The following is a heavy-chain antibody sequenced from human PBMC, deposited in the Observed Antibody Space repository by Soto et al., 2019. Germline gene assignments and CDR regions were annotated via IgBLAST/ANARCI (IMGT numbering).Heavy chain of an antibody. CDR3: ARDPHYYDSSGYPPLLGPHFDY. V-gene: IGHV1-69*13. CDR1: GGTFSSYA. Sequence: ASVKVSCKASGGTFSSYAISWVRQAPRQGLEWMGGIIPIFGTANYAQKFQGRVTITADESTSTAYMELGSLRSEDTAVYYCARDPHYYDSSGYPPLLGPHFDYWGQGTLVTVSS. J-gene: IGHJ4*02. D-gene: IGHD3-22*01. CDR2: IIPIFGTA.